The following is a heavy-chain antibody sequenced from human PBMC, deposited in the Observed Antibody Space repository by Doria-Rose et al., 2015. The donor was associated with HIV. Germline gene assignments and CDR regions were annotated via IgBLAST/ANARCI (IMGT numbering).Heavy chain of an antibody. D-gene: IGHD6-13*01. CDR3: ARIKSSRWYHKYYFDF. CDR1: AVSLSSPGMG. Sequence: QVTLKESGPVLVKPTETLTLTCTVSAVSLSSPGMGVSWIRQPPGKALEWLANNFSDDERSYTTSPKSRLTISRGTSKSQVVLTMTDMDPVDTATYYCARIKSSRWYHKYYFDFWGQGTLVIVSA. V-gene: IGHV2-26*01. J-gene: IGHJ4*02. CDR2: NFSDDER.